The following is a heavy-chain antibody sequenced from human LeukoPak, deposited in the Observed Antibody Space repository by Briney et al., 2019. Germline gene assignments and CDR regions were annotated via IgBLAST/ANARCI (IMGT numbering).Heavy chain of an antibody. V-gene: IGHV4-59*02. CDR3: ARVGSSPTLYYFDY. Sequence: PSETLSLTCTVSGGSVSSYYWSWIRQPPGKGLEWIGYIYYSGSTNYNPSLKSRVTISVDTSKNQFSLKLSSVTAADTAVYYCARVGSSPTLYYFDYWGQGTLVTVSS. CDR2: IYYSGST. D-gene: IGHD6-6*01. CDR1: GGSVSSYY. J-gene: IGHJ4*02.